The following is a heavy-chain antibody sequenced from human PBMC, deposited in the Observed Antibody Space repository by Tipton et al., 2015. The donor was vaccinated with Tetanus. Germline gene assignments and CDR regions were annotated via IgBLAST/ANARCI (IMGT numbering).Heavy chain of an antibody. Sequence: QLVQSGAEVKKPGASVKVSCKASGYTFTNYGINWVRQATGQGLEWMGWNSGYNGNTNYAQKLQGRVTMTIDTSTNTAYMELRSLRSDDTAVYYCARLVRQWLVPEDYWGQGTLVIVSS. CDR3: ARLVRQWLVPEDY. CDR1: GYTFTNYG. J-gene: IGHJ4*02. CDR2: NSGYNGNT. D-gene: IGHD6-19*01. V-gene: IGHV1-18*01.